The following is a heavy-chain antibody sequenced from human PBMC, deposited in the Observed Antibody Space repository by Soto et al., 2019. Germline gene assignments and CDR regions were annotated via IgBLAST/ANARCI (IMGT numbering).Heavy chain of an antibody. CDR3: ASSYSNYALIDYYYYGMDV. Sequence: ASVKVSCKASGYTFTNYDINWVRQAPGQGLEWMGRISAYNGNTKYSQKIQGRVTITRDTSASTAYMELSSLRSEDTAVYYCASSYSNYALIDYYYYGMDVWGQGTTVTVSS. CDR2: ISAYNGNT. CDR1: GYTFTNYD. D-gene: IGHD4-4*01. J-gene: IGHJ6*02. V-gene: IGHV1-18*01.